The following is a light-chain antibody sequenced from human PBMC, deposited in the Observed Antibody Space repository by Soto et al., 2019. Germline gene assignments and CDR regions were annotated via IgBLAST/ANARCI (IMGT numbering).Light chain of an antibody. V-gene: IGKV1-5*01. CDR2: DGS. J-gene: IGKJ1*01. CDR3: QQYNSYPWT. CDR1: QSISRW. Sequence: DIQMTQSPSTLSASVGDRVTITCRASQSISRWLAWYHQKPGKAPKLLIYDGSSLESGVPSRFSGSGSGTEFTLTISSLQPDDFTTYYCQQYNSYPWTFGQGTKVEIK.